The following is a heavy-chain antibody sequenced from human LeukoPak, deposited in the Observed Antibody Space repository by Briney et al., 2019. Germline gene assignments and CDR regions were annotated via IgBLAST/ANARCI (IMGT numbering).Heavy chain of an antibody. D-gene: IGHD3-10*01. CDR2: IRSKAHGGTT. Sequence: GGSLRLSCTASGFTFGDYAMSWVRQAPGKGLEWVGFIRSKAHGGTTEYAASVKGRFTISRDDSKSIAYLQMNSLKTEDTAVYYCTRDAITMVRGVGAHYYYYYMDVWGKGTTVTVSS. CDR1: GFTFGDYA. V-gene: IGHV3-49*04. CDR3: TRDAITMVRGVGAHYYYYYMDV. J-gene: IGHJ6*03.